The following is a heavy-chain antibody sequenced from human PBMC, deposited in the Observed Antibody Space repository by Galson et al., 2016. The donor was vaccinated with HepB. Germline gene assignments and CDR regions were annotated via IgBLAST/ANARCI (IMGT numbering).Heavy chain of an antibody. V-gene: IGHV3-15*01. J-gene: IGHJ4*02. CDR1: GFSFTSTW. Sequence: SLRLSCAASGFSFTSTWMRWVRQAPGMGLEWIGRINSRSDGETTEFAAPVRGRFSISRDDSKSTVYLQMNSLETDDTAMYFCTTDYGYAWGSCRLGYWGQGTLVTVSS. CDR3: TTDYGYAWGSCRLGY. CDR2: INSRSDGETT. D-gene: IGHD3-16*02.